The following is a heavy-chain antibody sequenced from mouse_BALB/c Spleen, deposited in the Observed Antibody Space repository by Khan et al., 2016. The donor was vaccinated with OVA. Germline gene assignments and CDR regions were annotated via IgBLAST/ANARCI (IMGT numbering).Heavy chain of an antibody. Sequence: ESGGDLVKPGGSLKLSCAASGFTFSNYGMSWVRQTPDKRLEWVATLSSASTYTFYPDSVKGRLTISRDNAKNTLYLQMSSLKSEDTAMYYCASHLTGSFAYGGQGTLVTVSA. CDR3: ASHLTGSFAY. CDR2: LSSASTYT. D-gene: IGHD4-1*01. CDR1: GFTFSNYG. V-gene: IGHV5-6*01. J-gene: IGHJ3*01.